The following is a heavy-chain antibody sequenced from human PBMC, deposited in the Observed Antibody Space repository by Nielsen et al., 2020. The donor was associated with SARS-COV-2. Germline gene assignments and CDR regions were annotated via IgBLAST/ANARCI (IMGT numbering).Heavy chain of an antibody. CDR3: ARSPPDYSSGYDFYTKAYYFDY. CDR2: INPSGGST. Sequence: ASVKVSCKASGYTFTSYYMHWVRQAPGQGLEWMGIINPSGGSTSYAQKFQGRVTMTRDTSTSTVYMELSSLRSEDTAVYYCARSPPDYSSGYDFYTKAYYFDYWGQGTLVTVSS. V-gene: IGHV1-46*01. CDR1: GYTFTSYY. J-gene: IGHJ4*02. D-gene: IGHD5-12*01.